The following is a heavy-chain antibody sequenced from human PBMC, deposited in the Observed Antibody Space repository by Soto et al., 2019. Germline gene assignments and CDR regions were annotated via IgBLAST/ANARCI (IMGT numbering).Heavy chain of an antibody. CDR3: ARPGTWEYSSSGLHAFDI. Sequence: PGESLKISCKGSGYSFTSYWIGWVRQMPGKGLEWMGIIYPGDSDTRYSPSFQGQVTISADKSISTAYLQWSSLKASDTAMYYCARPGTWEYSSSGLHAFDIWGQGTMVTVSS. CDR2: IYPGDSDT. CDR1: GYSFTSYW. V-gene: IGHV5-51*01. J-gene: IGHJ3*02. D-gene: IGHD6-13*01.